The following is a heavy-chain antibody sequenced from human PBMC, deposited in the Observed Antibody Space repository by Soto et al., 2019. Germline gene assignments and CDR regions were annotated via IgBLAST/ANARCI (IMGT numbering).Heavy chain of an antibody. J-gene: IGHJ3*01. Sequence: GSLKISCKGSGYIFTDYWITWVRQMPGKGLEWLGVIYPSDSDTRYNPSFQGQVTISADKSVNTAYVEWTSLQASDTGLYFCAIAYVYDASGYPDGFDVWGQGTRVTVSS. CDR3: AIAYVYDASGYPDGFDV. CDR2: IYPSDSDT. CDR1: GYIFTDYW. D-gene: IGHD3-22*01. V-gene: IGHV5-51*01.